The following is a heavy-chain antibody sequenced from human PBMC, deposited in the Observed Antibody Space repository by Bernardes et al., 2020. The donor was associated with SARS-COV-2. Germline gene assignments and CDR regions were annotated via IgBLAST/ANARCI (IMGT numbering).Heavy chain of an antibody. CDR2: LSPYHRQT. CDR3: ARSPPGVGRVPIIGVLVGPHSYFYMDV. V-gene: IGHV1-18*04. Sequence: ASVKVSCKPAGHMFSMDDSRCARQPAGHGLPWVEVLSPYHRQTNFAQNLQGRGTMTTDTSTSTAYMEPRRLRSDDTATYYCARSPPGVGRVPIIGVLVGPHSYFYMDVWCQGSTVTV. J-gene: IGHJ6*02. CDR1: GHMFSMDD. D-gene: IGHD2-2*01.